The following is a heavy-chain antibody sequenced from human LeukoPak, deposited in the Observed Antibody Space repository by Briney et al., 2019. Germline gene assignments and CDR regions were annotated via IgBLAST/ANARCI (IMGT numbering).Heavy chain of an antibody. CDR1: GGSISTYY. J-gene: IGHJ4*02. CDR3: ARGVYIAAAQYGF. D-gene: IGHD6-13*01. V-gene: IGHV4-59*01. Sequence: SETLSLTCTVSGGSISTYYWSWIRQPPGKGLEWIGYIYYSGATNYNPSLKSRVTISADTSKNQFSLKLSSVTATDTAVYYCARGVYIAAAQYGFWGQGTLVTVSS. CDR2: IYYSGAT.